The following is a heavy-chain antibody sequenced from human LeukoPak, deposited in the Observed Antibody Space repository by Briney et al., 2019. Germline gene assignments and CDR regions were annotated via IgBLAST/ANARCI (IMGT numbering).Heavy chain of an antibody. D-gene: IGHD6-19*01. CDR1: GFTFSSYA. J-gene: IGHJ3*02. V-gene: IGHV3-23*01. CDR3: AKDLAVAGIRGWAFDI. Sequence: PGGSLRLSCAASGFTFSSYAMSWVRQAPGKGLEWVSAISGSGGSTYYADSVKGRFTISRDNSKNTLYLQMNSLRAEDTAVYYCAKDLAVAGIRGWAFDIWGQGTMVTVSP. CDR2: ISGSGGST.